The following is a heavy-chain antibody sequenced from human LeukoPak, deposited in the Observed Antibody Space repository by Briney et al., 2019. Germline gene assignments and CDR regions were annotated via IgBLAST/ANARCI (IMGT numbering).Heavy chain of an antibody. J-gene: IGHJ4*02. D-gene: IGHD6-19*01. V-gene: IGHV3-21*01. CDR2: ISSSSGYI. CDR3: ARDPQWPLDY. CDR1: GFTFSYYN. Sequence: GGSLRLSCAASGFTFSYYNMNWVRQAPGKGLEWVSSISSSSGYIYYADSVKGRFTISRDNAKNSLYLQMNSLRADDTAVYYCARDPQWPLDYWGQGTLVTVSS.